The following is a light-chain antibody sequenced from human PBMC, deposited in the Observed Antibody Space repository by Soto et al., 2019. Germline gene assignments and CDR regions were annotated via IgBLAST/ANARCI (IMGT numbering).Light chain of an antibody. CDR3: QQFGSSPPRLT. CDR2: AAS. Sequence: EIVLTQSPGTRSLSPGERATLSCRASQSLSSTFLAWYRQKPGQAPRLLIYAASSRAAGIPDRFSGSRSGTDFTLNISRLEREDFAVYYCQQFGSSPPRLTFGGGTKVEIK. CDR1: QSLSSTF. J-gene: IGKJ4*01. V-gene: IGKV3-20*01.